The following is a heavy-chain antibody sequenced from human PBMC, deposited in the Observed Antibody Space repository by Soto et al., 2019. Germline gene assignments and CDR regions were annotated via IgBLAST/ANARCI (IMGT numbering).Heavy chain of an antibody. CDR1: GFTFSSYA. V-gene: IGHV3-23*01. CDR3: AKQMSKVAVTDY. CDR2: ISGSGGST. J-gene: IGHJ4*02. D-gene: IGHD2-15*01. Sequence: GALRLSCAASGFTFSSYAMSWVRQAPGKGLEWVSAISGSGGSTYYADSVKGRFTISRDNSKNTLYLQMNSLRAEDTAVYYCAKQMSKVAVTDYWGQGTLVTVSS.